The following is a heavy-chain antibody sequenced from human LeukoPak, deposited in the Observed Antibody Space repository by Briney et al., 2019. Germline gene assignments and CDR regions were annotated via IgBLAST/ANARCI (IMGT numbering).Heavy chain of an antibody. Sequence: GGSLRLSCAASGFTFMSYIMSWVRQAPGKGLEWVSSISGSGAYIYYVDSLKGRFTISRDNAKNSLYLQMNSLRAEDTAVYFCARGLYDTSGWPLGAFDFWGQGTMVTVSS. CDR3: ARGLYDTSGWPLGAFDF. CDR1: GFTFMSYI. J-gene: IGHJ3*01. CDR2: ISGSGAYI. V-gene: IGHV3-21*01. D-gene: IGHD6-19*01.